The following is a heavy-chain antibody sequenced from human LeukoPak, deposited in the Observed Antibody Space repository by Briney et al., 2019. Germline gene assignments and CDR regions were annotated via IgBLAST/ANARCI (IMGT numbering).Heavy chain of an antibody. CDR2: IYITGST. Sequence: SETLSLTCTVSGGSISSYYWSWIRQPAGEGLEWIGRIYITGSTNYNSSLKSRVTMSIDTSKNQFSLKLTSVTAADTAVYYCARRLRFVGVWFDPWGQGTLVTVSS. D-gene: IGHD3-10*01. J-gene: IGHJ5*02. CDR3: ARRLRFVGVWFDP. CDR1: GGSISSYY. V-gene: IGHV4-4*07.